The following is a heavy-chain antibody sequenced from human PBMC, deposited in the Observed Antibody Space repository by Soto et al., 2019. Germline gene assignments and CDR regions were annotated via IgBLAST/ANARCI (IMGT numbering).Heavy chain of an antibody. V-gene: IGHV4-30-4*01. CDR3: ARVGYSYGTDY. J-gene: IGHJ4*02. CDR2: IYYSGST. CDR1: GGSISSGDYY. D-gene: IGHD5-18*01. Sequence: SETLSLTCTVSGGSISSGDYYWSWIRQPPGKGLEWIGYIYYSGSTYYNPSLKSRVTVSVDTSKNQFSLKLSSVTAADTAVYYCARVGYSYGTDYWGQGTLVTVSS.